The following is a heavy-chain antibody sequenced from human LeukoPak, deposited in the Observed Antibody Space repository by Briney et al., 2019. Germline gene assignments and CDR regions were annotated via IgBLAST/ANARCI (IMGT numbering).Heavy chain of an antibody. CDR3: ARDLSGVAGYTYGRGIDY. V-gene: IGHV3-7*01. CDR1: GFTFSNSW. Sequence: GGSLRLSCAASGFTFSNSWMSWVRQAPGKGLEWVANINQDGSEKYYVDSVKGRFTISRDNAKTSLYLQMNSLRAEDTAVYYCARDLSGVAGYTYGRGIDYWGQGTLVTVSS. D-gene: IGHD5-18*01. J-gene: IGHJ4*02. CDR2: INQDGSEK.